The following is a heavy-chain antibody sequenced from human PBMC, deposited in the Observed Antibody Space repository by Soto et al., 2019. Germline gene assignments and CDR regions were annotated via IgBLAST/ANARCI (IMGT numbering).Heavy chain of an antibody. CDR3: AKEYGSTWIDH. Sequence: QVELVESGGGVVQPGRSLRLSCAASGFTFSTYGMHWVRQAPGKGLEWVAAMSYDGTKEYYVDSVKGRFTISRDNSRNTLFLQLISLRVEDTAVYYCAKEYGSTWIDHWGQGTLVTVSS. D-gene: IGHD6-13*01. CDR2: MSYDGTKE. V-gene: IGHV3-30*18. CDR1: GFTFSTYG. J-gene: IGHJ4*02.